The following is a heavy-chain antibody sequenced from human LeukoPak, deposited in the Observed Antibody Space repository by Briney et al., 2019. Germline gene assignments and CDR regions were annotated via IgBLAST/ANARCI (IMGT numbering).Heavy chain of an antibody. Sequence: GASVKVSCKASGYTFTSYYMHWVRQAPGQGLEWMGIINPSGGSTSYAQKFQGRVTMTRDTSTSTVYMELSSLRSEDTAVYYCARDAHCSGGSYYLDYWGQGTLVTVSS. CDR3: ARDAHCSGGSYYLDY. V-gene: IGHV1-46*01. D-gene: IGHD2-15*01. J-gene: IGHJ4*02. CDR2: INPSGGST. CDR1: GYTFTSYY.